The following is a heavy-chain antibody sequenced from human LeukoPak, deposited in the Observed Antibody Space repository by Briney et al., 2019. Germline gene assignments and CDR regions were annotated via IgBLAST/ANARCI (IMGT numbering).Heavy chain of an antibody. CDR1: GGSITSHY. Sequence: SETLSLTCTVSGGSITSHYWSWIRQPPGKGLEWIGYIYYSGCTNYNPSLKSRVTISVDTSKNQFSLKLSSVTAADTAVYYCARSRLGDYDAFDIWGQGTMVTVSS. V-gene: IGHV4-59*11. CDR2: IYYSGCT. D-gene: IGHD4-17*01. J-gene: IGHJ3*02. CDR3: ARSRLGDYDAFDI.